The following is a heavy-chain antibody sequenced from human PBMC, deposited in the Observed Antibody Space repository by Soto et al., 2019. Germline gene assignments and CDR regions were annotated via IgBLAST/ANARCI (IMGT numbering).Heavy chain of an antibody. V-gene: IGHV3-74*01. CDR2: IKTDGSST. D-gene: IGHD3-16*01. CDR1: GFTFSNYW. J-gene: IGHJ4*02. CDR3: ARVGVGHYEFDY. Sequence: EVQLVESGGGLVQPGGSLRLSCAASGFTFSNYWMHWVRQAPGEGLVWVSRIKTDGSSTSYADSVKGRFTISRDNAKNTMYLQMISLRAEDTAVYYCARVGVGHYEFDYWGQGTLVTVSS.